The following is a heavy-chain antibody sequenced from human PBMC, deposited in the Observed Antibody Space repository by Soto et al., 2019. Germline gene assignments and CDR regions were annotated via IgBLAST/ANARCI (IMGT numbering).Heavy chain of an antibody. CDR1: GGTFSSYA. CDR2: IIPIFGTA. CDR3: ARDGGVYDYSPFDY. Sequence: QVQLVQSGAEVKKPGSSVKVSCKASGGTFSSYAISWVRQAPGQGLEWMGGIIPIFGTANYAQKFQGRVKNTADESTSTAYMELGSLRSEDTGVYYCARDGGVYDYSPFDYWGQGTLVTVSS. D-gene: IGHD4-4*01. V-gene: IGHV1-69*12. J-gene: IGHJ4*02.